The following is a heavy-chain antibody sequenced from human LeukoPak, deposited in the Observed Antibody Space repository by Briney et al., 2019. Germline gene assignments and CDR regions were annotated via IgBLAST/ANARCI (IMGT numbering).Heavy chain of an antibody. CDR2: IYFDGNT. V-gene: IGHV4-39*01. CDR1: DGSISSSSYY. CDR3: AAENGNFWIGYDYFED. D-gene: IGHD3-3*01. Sequence: SETLSLTCTVSDGSISSSSYYWGWIRQPPGKGLEWIGTIYFDGNTFYNPSLKSRVTISVDMSKNQFSLNLRSVTAADTAIYYCAAENGNFWIGYDYFEDWGQGTLVSVSS. J-gene: IGHJ4*02.